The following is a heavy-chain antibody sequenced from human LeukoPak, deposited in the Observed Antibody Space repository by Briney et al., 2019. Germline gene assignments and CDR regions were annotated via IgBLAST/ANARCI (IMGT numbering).Heavy chain of an antibody. CDR1: GFRFTDYS. J-gene: IGHJ6*02. D-gene: IGHD2-2*01. Sequence: GGSLRLSCAASGFRFTDYSMSWVRQAPGKGLEWVAGLGRSGEYKFYADSVKGRFTISRDNSKDTVSLQMNSLRAEDSAIYFCVKDRPCETCMPMDAWGQGTTVTVSS. CDR3: VKDRPCETCMPMDA. CDR2: LGRSGEYK. V-gene: IGHV3-23*01.